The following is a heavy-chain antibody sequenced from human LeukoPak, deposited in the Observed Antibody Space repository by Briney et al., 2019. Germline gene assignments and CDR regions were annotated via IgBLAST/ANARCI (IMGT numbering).Heavy chain of an antibody. V-gene: IGHV3-15*01. CDR1: GFTFSNAW. CDR2: IKSKTDGGTT. D-gene: IGHD2-2*01. J-gene: IGHJ4*02. CDR3: TTDSTVGTKFDY. Sequence: GGSLRLSCAASGFTFSNAWMSWVRQAPGKGLEWVGRIKSKTDGGTTDYAAPVKGRFTISRDDSKNTLYLQMNSLKTEDTAVYYCTTDSTVGTKFDYWGQGTLVTVSS.